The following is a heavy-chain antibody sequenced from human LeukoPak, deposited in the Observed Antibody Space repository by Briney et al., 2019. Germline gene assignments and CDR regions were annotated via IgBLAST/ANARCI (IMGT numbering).Heavy chain of an antibody. J-gene: IGHJ4*02. Sequence: SETLSLTCTVSGGSIRSYYWSWIRQPAGKGLEWIGRIYTSGSTNYNPSLKSRVTISVDTSKNQFSLKLSSVTAADTAVYYCARMPTRYCSGGSCFIPFDYWGQGTLVTVSS. V-gene: IGHV4-4*07. CDR2: IYTSGST. CDR3: ARMPTRYCSGGSCFIPFDY. D-gene: IGHD2-15*01. CDR1: GGSIRSYY.